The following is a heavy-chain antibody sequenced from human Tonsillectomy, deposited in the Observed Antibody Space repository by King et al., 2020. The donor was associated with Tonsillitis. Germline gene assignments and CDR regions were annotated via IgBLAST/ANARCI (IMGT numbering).Heavy chain of an antibody. V-gene: IGHV6-1*01. CDR3: AIGDSGSTVALFHY. CDR2: TYYRSKWYS. J-gene: IGHJ4*02. D-gene: IGHD1-26*01. Sequence: VQLPQSGPGLVKPSQTLSLTCAISGDSVSSNSAAWNWIRQSPSRGLEWLGRTYYRSKWYSDSAVSLKSRITINPDTSKNQFSLQLNSVTPEDTAVYYCAIGDSGSTVALFHYWGQGTLVTVSS. CDR1: GDSVSSNSAA.